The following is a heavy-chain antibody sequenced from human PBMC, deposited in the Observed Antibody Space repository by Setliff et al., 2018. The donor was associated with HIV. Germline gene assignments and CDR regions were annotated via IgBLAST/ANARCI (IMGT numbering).Heavy chain of an antibody. D-gene: IGHD1-1*01. CDR3: ARQLSNSLES. CDR2: ISPDNANT. CDR1: GYTFTDYF. J-gene: IGHJ4*02. Sequence: ASVKVSCKSSGYTFTDYFMHWVRQAPGQGLEWMGWISPDNANTRISQRFRGSVTMTRDRSINTAYMEFSSLRSDDTAVYYCARQLSNSLESWGQGTLVTVS. V-gene: IGHV1-2*02.